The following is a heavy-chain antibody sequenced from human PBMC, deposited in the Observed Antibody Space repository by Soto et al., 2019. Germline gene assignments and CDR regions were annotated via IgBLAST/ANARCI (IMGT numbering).Heavy chain of an antibody. J-gene: IGHJ6*02. V-gene: IGHV3-15*07. Sequence: EVQLVESGGGLVKPGGSLRLSCAASGFTFSNAWMNWVRQAPGKGLEWVARIKSKTDGGTADYAAPVKGRFTISRDDSKNTLYLQMDSLITEDTAVYYCTTQNCSGGSCYSGYYYYGLDVWGQGTTVSVSS. CDR1: GFTFSNAW. CDR3: TTQNCSGGSCYSGYYYYGLDV. CDR2: IKSKTDGGTA. D-gene: IGHD2-15*01.